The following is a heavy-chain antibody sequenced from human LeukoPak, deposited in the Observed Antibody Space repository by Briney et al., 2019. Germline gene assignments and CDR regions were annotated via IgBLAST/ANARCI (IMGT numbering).Heavy chain of an antibody. CDR3: ARKDGDY. Sequence: SETLSLTCTVSGASINAFHWTWFRQPAGKGLEWIGLIYSSGSSLLNPSLKSRVAMSVDLTKNQLSLKLTSVTAADTAMYYCARKDGDYWGRGTLIAVSS. J-gene: IGHJ4*02. CDR2: IYSSGSS. V-gene: IGHV4-4*07. CDR1: GASINAFH.